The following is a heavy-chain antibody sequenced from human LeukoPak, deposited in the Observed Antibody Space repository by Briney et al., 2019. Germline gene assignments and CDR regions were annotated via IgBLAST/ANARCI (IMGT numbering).Heavy chain of an antibody. CDR1: GFTFSNYW. D-gene: IGHD4-17*01. J-gene: IGHJ5*02. V-gene: IGHV3-7*01. Sequence: GGSLRLSCAASGFTFSNYWMSWVRQAPGKGLEWVANIKQDGSDQYYVDSVKGRFTISRDNAKNSLYLQMNSLRAEDTAVYYCARTTVTTGRTNWFDPWGQGTLVTVSS. CDR2: IKQDGSDQ. CDR3: ARTTVTTGRTNWFDP.